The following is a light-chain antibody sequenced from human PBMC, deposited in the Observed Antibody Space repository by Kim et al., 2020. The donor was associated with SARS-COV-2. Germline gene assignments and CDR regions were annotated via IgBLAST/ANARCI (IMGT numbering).Light chain of an antibody. V-gene: IGLV4-69*01. Sequence: QLVLTQSPSASASLGASVKLTCTLSSGHSNYAIAWHQQQPEKGPRYLMKVNSDGTHSKGDGIPDRFSGSSSGTERYLTISSLQSEDEADYYCQTWGTGMGVFGGGTKLTVL. CDR1: SGHSNYA. CDR2: VNSDGTH. J-gene: IGLJ2*01. CDR3: QTWGTGMGV.